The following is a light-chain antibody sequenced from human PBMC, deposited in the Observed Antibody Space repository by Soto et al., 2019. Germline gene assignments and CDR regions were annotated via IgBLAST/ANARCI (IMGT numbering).Light chain of an antibody. V-gene: IGKV3-15*01. CDR2: GAS. J-gene: IGKJ4*01. CDR1: QSVSSN. Sequence: EIVMTQSPATLSVSPGERATLSCRTSQSVSSNLAWYQQKPGQAPRLLIYGASTMATGIPARFXXSGSGTXXXXXXXXXQSEDFAVYYCQQYNNWPPLTFGGGTKVEIK. CDR3: QQYNNWPPLT.